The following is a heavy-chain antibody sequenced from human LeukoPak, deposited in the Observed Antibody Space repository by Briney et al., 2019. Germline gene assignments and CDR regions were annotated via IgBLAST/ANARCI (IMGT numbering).Heavy chain of an antibody. CDR1: GGSMSSYY. V-gene: IGHV4-59*01. J-gene: IGHJ6*03. CDR3: ARVEIYYYYMGV. CDR2: IYYSGNT. Sequence: SETLSLTCSVSGGSMSSYYWSWIRQPPGKGLEWIGYIYYSGNTNYNPSLKSRVTISIDTSKNQFSLKLSSVTAADTAVYYCARVEIYYYYMGVWGKGTTVTVSS. D-gene: IGHD3-3*01.